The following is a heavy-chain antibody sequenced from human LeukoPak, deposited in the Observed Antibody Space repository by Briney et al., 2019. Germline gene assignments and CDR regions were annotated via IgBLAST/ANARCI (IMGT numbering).Heavy chain of an antibody. CDR2: IIPIFGIA. CDR3: ARGGGLLQDWFDP. D-gene: IGHD2-15*01. J-gene: IGHJ5*02. V-gene: IGHV1-69*13. CDR1: GGTFSSYA. Sequence: ASVKVSCKASGGTFSSYAISWVRQAPGQGLEWMGGIIPIFGIANYAQKFQGRVTITADESTSTAYMELSSLRSEDTAVYYCARGGGLLQDWFDPWGQGTLVTVSS.